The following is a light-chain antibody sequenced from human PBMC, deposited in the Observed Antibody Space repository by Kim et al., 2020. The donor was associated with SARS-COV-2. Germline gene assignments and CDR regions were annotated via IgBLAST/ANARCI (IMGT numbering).Light chain of an antibody. V-gene: IGLV3-19*01. CDR2: GKN. J-gene: IGLJ2*01. Sequence: SSELTQDPAVSVALGQTVRITCQGDSLRSYYATWYQQKPGQAPILVIYGKNNRPSAIPDRFSGSSSGNTASLTITGTQAGDEADYYCNSRDSNDNVLFGG. CDR3: NSRDSNDNVL. CDR1: SLRSYY.